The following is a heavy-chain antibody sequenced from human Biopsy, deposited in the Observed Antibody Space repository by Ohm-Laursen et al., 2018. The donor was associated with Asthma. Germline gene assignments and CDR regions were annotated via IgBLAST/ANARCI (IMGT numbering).Heavy chain of an antibody. Sequence: SVKVSCKTSGYTFNSADITWVRQAPGQGLEWMGWISVYNGNTKVAQKLQDRVTMITDTSTSTAYMELRSLRSDDTAVYFCARAVDYSHYYGIDVWGQGTTVTVS. CDR2: ISVYNGNT. J-gene: IGHJ6*02. D-gene: IGHD3-10*01. CDR3: ARAVDYSHYYGIDV. V-gene: IGHV1-18*01. CDR1: GYTFNSAD.